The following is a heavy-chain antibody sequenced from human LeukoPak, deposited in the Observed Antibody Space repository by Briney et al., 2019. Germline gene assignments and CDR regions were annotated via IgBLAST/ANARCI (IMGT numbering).Heavy chain of an antibody. Sequence: GGSLRLSCAASGFTFSSYGMHWVRQAPGKGLEWVAVISYDGSNKYYADSVKGRFTISRDNSKSTLYLQMNSLRAEDTAVYYCAKGEYSSGYEGPGYWGQGTLVTASS. D-gene: IGHD6-19*01. CDR3: AKGEYSSGYEGPGY. CDR1: GFTFSSYG. J-gene: IGHJ4*02. V-gene: IGHV3-30*18. CDR2: ISYDGSNK.